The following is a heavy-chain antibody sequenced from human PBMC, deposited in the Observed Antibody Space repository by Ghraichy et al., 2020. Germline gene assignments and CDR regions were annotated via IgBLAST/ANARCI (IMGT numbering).Heavy chain of an antibody. Sequence: SCAASGFTFSSYWMHWVRQAPGKGLVWVSRINSDGSSTSYADSVKGRFTISRDNAKNTLYLQMNSLRAEDTAVYYCARGLWELRTFDIWGQGTMVTVSS. CDR2: INSDGSST. CDR3: ARGLWELRTFDI. J-gene: IGHJ3*02. V-gene: IGHV3-74*01. D-gene: IGHD1-26*01. CDR1: GFTFSSYW.